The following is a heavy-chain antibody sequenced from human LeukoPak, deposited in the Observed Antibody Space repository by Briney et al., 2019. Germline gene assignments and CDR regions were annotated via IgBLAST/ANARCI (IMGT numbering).Heavy chain of an antibody. CDR3: ASQSALVVPAAAYYYYYMDV. J-gene: IGHJ6*03. CDR2: IYYSGST. Sequence: PSETLSLTCTVSGGSISSSSYYWGWIRQPPGKGLEWIGSIYYSGSTYYNPSLKSRVTISVDTSKNQFSLKLSSVTAADTAVYYCASQSALVVPAAAYYYYYMDVWGKGTTVTVSS. D-gene: IGHD2-2*01. CDR1: GGSISSSSYY. V-gene: IGHV4-39*01.